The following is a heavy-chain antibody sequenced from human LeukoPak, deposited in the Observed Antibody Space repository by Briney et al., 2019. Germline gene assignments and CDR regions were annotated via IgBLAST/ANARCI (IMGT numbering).Heavy chain of an antibody. D-gene: IGHD3/OR15-3a*01. V-gene: IGHV4-4*07. J-gene: IGHJ3*02. Sequence: SETLSLTCTVSGGSISSYYWSWIRQPAGKGLEWIGPIYTSGTTNYNPSLKSRVTMSVDTSKNQFSLKLSSVTAADTAVYYCAKLDLYQDAGAFDIWGQGTMVTVSS. CDR2: IYTSGTT. CDR1: GGSISSYY. CDR3: AKLDLYQDAGAFDI.